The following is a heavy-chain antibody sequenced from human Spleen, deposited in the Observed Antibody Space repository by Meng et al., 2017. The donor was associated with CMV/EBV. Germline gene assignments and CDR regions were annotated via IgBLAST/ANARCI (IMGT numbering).Heavy chain of an antibody. Sequence: SGGSISSGGYYWSWIRQHPGKGLEWIGYIYYSGSTFHSPSLKSRVTISVDTSKNQFPLKLSSVTAADTAVYYCARVGNDSSGYGLDYWGQGTLVTVSS. CDR1: GGSISSGGYY. J-gene: IGHJ4*02. CDR2: IYYSGST. D-gene: IGHD3-22*01. V-gene: IGHV4-31*02. CDR3: ARVGNDSSGYGLDY.